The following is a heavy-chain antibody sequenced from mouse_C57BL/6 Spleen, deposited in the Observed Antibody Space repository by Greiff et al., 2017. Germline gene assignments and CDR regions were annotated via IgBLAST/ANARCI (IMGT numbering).Heavy chain of an antibody. J-gene: IGHJ1*03. CDR1: GYTFTSYW. Sequence: QVQLQQPGAELVKPGASVKLSCKASGYTFTSYWMHWVKQRPGRGLEWIGRIDPNSGGTKSNEKFKSKATLPVDKPSSTAYVQLSSLTSEDSAVYYCAKALDDGYPWYFDVWGTGTTVTVSS. V-gene: IGHV1-72*01. D-gene: IGHD2-3*01. CDR2: IDPNSGGT. CDR3: AKALDDGYPWYFDV.